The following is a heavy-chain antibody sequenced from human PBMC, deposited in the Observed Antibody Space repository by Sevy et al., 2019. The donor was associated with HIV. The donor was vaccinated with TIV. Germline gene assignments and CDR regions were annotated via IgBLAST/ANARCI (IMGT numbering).Heavy chain of an antibody. D-gene: IGHD3-22*01. CDR3: ARGNHYYDSSGYGFDY. J-gene: IGHJ4*02. V-gene: IGHV3-30-3*01. CDR1: GFTFSSYA. CDR2: ISYDGSNK. Sequence: GGSLRLSCAASGFTFSSYAMHWVRQAPGKGLEWMAVISYDGSNKYYADSVKGRFTISRDNSKNTLYLQMNSLRAEDTAVYYCARGNHYYDSSGYGFDYWGQGTLVTVSS.